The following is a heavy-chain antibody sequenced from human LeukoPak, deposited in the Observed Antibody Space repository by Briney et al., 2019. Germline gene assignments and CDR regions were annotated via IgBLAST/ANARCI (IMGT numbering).Heavy chain of an antibody. CDR3: ARDGSGYTYGRGSYFDY. Sequence: GASVTVSCKASGGTFSSYAISWVRQAPGQGLEWMGRINPNSGDTNFAQKFQGRLTMTRDTSISTAYMDLSGLRPDDTAVYYCARDGSGYTYGRGSYFDYWGHGILVTVSS. J-gene: IGHJ4*01. V-gene: IGHV1-2*06. D-gene: IGHD5-18*01. CDR1: GGTFSSYA. CDR2: INPNSGDT.